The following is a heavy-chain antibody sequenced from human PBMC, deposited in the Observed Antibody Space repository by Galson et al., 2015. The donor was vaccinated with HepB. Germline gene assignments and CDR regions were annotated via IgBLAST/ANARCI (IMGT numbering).Heavy chain of an antibody. D-gene: IGHD1-26*01. V-gene: IGHV3-7*01. Sequence: SLRLSCATSGFTFSSFWMSWVRQAPGKGLEWVANIKQNGNEKYYVDSVKGRFTISRDNAKNSLYLQMNSLRVEDTAVYYCARRSGSFFDVILGRFDQWGQGALATVSS. CDR3: ARRSGSFFDVILGRFDQ. J-gene: IGHJ4*02. CDR1: GFTFSSFW. CDR2: IKQNGNEK.